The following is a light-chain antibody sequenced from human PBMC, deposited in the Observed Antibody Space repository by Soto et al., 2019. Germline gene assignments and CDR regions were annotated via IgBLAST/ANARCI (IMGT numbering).Light chain of an antibody. V-gene: IGKV1-39*01. J-gene: IGKJ3*01. CDR2: TAS. CDR3: QQRYNIPLT. CDR1: QSISTY. Sequence: DIQMTQSPSSLSASVGDRVTISCRASQSISTYLNWYQQTPGKAPKLLIHTASILQSGVPSRFSGSASGTDFTLTITNVQPEDFAIYYCQQRYNIPLTFGPGTKVDIQ.